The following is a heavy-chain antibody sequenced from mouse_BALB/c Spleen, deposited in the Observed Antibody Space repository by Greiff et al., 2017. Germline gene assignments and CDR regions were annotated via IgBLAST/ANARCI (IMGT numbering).Heavy chain of an antibody. Sequence: QVQLKQPGAELVKPGASVKLSCKASGYTFTSYWMHWVKQRPGQGLEWIGEINPSNGRTNYNEKFKSKATLTVDKSSSTAYMQLSSLTSEDSAVYYCARVGYGRPWFAYWGQGTLVTVSA. V-gene: IGHV1S81*02. J-gene: IGHJ3*01. CDR2: INPSNGRT. CDR1: GYTFTSYW. D-gene: IGHD2-2*01. CDR3: ARVGYGRPWFAY.